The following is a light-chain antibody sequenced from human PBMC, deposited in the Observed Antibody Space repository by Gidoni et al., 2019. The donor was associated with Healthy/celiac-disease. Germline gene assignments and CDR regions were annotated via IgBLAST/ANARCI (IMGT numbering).Light chain of an antibody. Sequence: EIVLTQSPATLSLSPGERATLSCSASQSVSSYLAWYQQKPGKAPTPLIYDASNRATGIPARFSVSGSGTDFTLTISSLEPEAFAVYSCQQRSYCPPTFAQGPKLEIK. CDR2: DAS. CDR3: QQRSYCPPT. V-gene: IGKV3-11*01. J-gene: IGKJ2*01. CDR1: QSVSSY.